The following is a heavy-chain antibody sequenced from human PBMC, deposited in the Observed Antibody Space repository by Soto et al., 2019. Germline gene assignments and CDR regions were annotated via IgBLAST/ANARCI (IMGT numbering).Heavy chain of an antibody. CDR1: GGSISSYY. Sequence: QVQLQESGPGLVKPSETLSLTCTVSGGSISSYYWSWIRQPPGKGLEWIGYIYYSGSTNYNPSLTSRVTISVDTSKNQFSLKLSSVTAADTAVYYCARHVRGSSWIDAFDIWGQGTMVTVSS. D-gene: IGHD6-13*01. CDR3: ARHVRGSSWIDAFDI. V-gene: IGHV4-59*08. CDR2: IYYSGST. J-gene: IGHJ3*02.